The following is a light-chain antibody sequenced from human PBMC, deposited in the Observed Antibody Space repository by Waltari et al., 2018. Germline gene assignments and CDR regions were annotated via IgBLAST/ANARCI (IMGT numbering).Light chain of an antibody. Sequence: DIPITQSPSSLSAFVGYRVTITCRASQSISSSVNWYQQKPGKAPKLLIYAASSLQSVVPSRFSGSGSGTDFTLTISSLQPEDFATYYCQQSYSTPVFGQGTKVEIK. CDR1: QSISSS. J-gene: IGKJ1*01. V-gene: IGKV1-39*01. CDR2: AAS. CDR3: QQSYSTPV.